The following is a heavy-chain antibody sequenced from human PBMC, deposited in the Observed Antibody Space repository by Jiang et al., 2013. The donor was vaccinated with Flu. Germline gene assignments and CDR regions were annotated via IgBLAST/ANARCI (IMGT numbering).Heavy chain of an antibody. V-gene: IGHV4-59*01. D-gene: IGHD6-13*01. CDR1: GGSISSYY. J-gene: IGHJ2*01. CDR3: ARARYSSSFVSNWYFDL. CDR2: IYYSGST. Sequence: LLKPSETLSLTCTVSGGSISSYYWSWIRQPPGKGLEWIGYIYYSGSTNYNPSLKSRVTISVDTSKNQFSLKLSSVTAADTAVYYCARARYSSSFVSNWYFDLWGRGTLVTVSS.